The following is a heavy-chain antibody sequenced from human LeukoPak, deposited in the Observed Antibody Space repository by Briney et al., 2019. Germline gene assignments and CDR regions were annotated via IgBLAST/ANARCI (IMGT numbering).Heavy chain of an antibody. J-gene: IGHJ4*02. CDR2: TYYRSKWYN. Sequence: SQTLSLTCAISGYSVSSNSATWNWIRQSPSRGLEWLGRTYYRSKWYNDYAVSVKSRITINPDTSKNQFSLQLNSVSPEDTDEYYCARRTDDYSYLDYWGEGTLVTVSS. D-gene: IGHD4-11*01. CDR3: ARRTDDYSYLDY. CDR1: GYSVSSNSAT. V-gene: IGHV6-1*01.